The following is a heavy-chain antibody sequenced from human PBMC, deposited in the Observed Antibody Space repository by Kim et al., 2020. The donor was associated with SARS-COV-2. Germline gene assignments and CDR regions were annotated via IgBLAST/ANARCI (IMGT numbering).Heavy chain of an antibody. J-gene: IGHJ5*02. V-gene: IGHV3-30*18. D-gene: IGHD3-10*01. CDR1: GFTFSSYG. Sequence: GGSLRLSCAASGFTFSSYGMHWVRQAPGKGLEWVALISYDGSNKYYADSVKGRFTSSRDNSKNTMYLQMNSLRAEDTAVYYCAKDPYTSGNWFDPWGQGT. CDR3: AKDPYTSGNWFDP. CDR2: ISYDGSNK.